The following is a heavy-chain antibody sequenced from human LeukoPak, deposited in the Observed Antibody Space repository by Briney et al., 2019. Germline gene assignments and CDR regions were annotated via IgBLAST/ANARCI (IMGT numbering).Heavy chain of an antibody. CDR2: IYTSGST. Sequence: SETLSLTCTVSGGSISSYYWSWIRQPAGKGLEWIGRIYTSGSTNYNPSLKSRVTMSVDTSKNQFSLKLSSVTAADTAVYYCARVVAYDFWSGYSSYNWFDPWGQGTLVTVSS. CDR1: GGSISSYY. CDR3: ARVVAYDFWSGYSSYNWFDP. V-gene: IGHV4-4*07. J-gene: IGHJ5*02. D-gene: IGHD3-3*01.